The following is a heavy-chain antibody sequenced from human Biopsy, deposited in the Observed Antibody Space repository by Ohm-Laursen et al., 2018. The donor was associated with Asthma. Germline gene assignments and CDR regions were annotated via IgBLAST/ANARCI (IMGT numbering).Heavy chain of an antibody. CDR3: AGFCSGGNCPDH. Sequence: SDTLSLTCVVSGVSISGYFWGWIRQSPGKGLEWIGHMSYTGSTNYNPSLESRVTISLDDSKNQFSLHLRSVTAADTAVYYCAGFCSGGNCPDHWGQGTLVTVSS. CDR1: GVSISGYF. J-gene: IGHJ4*02. CDR2: MSYTGST. V-gene: IGHV4-59*07. D-gene: IGHD2-15*01.